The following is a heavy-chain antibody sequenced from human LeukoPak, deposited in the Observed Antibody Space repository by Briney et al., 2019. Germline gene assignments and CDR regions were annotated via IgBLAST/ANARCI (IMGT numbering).Heavy chain of an antibody. CDR3: ARQPGALLTWFAL. J-gene: IGHJ5*02. CDR1: GGSFSGYY. Sequence: PSETLSLTCAVYGGSFSGYYWSWIRQPPGKGLERIGEINHSGSTNYNPSLKSRVTISVDTSKNQFSLKLSSVTAADTAVYYCARQPGALLTWFALWGQGILVTVSS. D-gene: IGHD3-10*01. V-gene: IGHV4-34*01. CDR2: INHSGST.